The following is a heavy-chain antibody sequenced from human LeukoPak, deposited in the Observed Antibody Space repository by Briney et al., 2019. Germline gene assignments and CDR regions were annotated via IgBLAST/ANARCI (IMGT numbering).Heavy chain of an antibody. D-gene: IGHD2-21*01. J-gene: IGHJ5*02. CDR1: GGSFSDYY. CDR2: INHSGST. CDR3: ARLLGNQHLLRWGNWFDP. V-gene: IGHV4-34*01. Sequence: SETLSLTCAVSGGSFSDYYWSWIRQPPGKGLEWIGEINHSGSTNYNPSLKSRVIISVDTSKNQFSLKLSSVTAADTAVYYCARLLGNQHLLRWGNWFDPWGQGTLVTVSS.